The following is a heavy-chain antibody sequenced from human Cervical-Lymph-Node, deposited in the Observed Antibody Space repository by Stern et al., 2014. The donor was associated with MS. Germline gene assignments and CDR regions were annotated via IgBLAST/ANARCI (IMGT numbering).Heavy chain of an antibody. CDR3: TRGRGTLLYLY. CDR1: GYNFIDYY. D-gene: IGHD2-15*01. V-gene: IGHV1-2*02. CDR2: INPHTGDT. Sequence: QMQLVQSGAALRKPGASVEVSCEASGYNFIDYYIHWVRQAPGQGLEWVGWINPHTGDTRYAQKFLGRVAMTRDTSINTAYLELNSLTSDDTAFYYCTRGRGTLLYLYWGQGTLITVSS. J-gene: IGHJ4*02.